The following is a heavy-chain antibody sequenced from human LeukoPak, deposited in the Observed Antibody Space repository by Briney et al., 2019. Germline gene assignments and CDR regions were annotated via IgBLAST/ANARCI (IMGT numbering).Heavy chain of an antibody. CDR1: GFTFSDYS. Sequence: PGGSLRLSCAASGFTFSDYSMNWVRQAPGKGLEWVAVISYDGSNKYYADSVKGRFAISRDNSKNTLYLQMNSLRAEDTAVYYCARPLRYFDWFPGNYWGQGTLVTVSS. V-gene: IGHV3-30*03. CDR3: ARPLRYFDWFPGNY. D-gene: IGHD3-9*01. CDR2: ISYDGSNK. J-gene: IGHJ4*02.